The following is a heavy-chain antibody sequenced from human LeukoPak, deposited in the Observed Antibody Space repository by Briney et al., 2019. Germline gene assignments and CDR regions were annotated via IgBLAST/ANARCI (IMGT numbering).Heavy chain of an antibody. V-gene: IGHV4-34*01. D-gene: IGHD2-2*02. CDR3: ARGQGSGVVVPAAIFQFDY. CDR2: INHSGST. CDR1: GGSFSGYY. J-gene: IGHJ4*02. Sequence: TSETLSLTCAVYGGSFSGYYWSWIRQPPGKGLEWIGEINHSGSTNYNPSLKSRVTISVDTSKNQFSLKLSSVTAADTAVYYCARGQGSGVVVPAAIFQFDYWGQGTLVTVSS.